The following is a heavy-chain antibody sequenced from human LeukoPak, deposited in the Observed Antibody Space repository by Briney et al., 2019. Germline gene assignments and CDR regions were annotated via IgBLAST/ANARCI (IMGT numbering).Heavy chain of an antibody. V-gene: IGHV3-23*01. CDR2: TSVSGNT. CDR1: GFTFSSYA. CDR3: AKAPVTTCSGAYCYPFDY. D-gene: IGHD2-21*01. J-gene: IGHJ4*02. Sequence: PGGSLRLSCAASGFTFSSYAMSWVRQAPGKGLEWVSATSVSGNTYHADSVKGRFTISRDSSKNTLYLQMNRLRAEDAAVYYCAKAPVTTCSGAYCYPFDYWGQGTLVTVSS.